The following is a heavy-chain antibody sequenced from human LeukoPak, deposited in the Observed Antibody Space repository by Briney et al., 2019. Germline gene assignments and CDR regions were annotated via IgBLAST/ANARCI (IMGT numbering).Heavy chain of an antibody. CDR3: AKDAQRGFDYSNSLEY. V-gene: IGHV3-33*06. Sequence: VGSLRLSCAASGVIFNHQAMHGVRQAPGKGLQWVAVIWSDKSNRFYADSVRGRFTISRDDSRKTVYLQMERLTAEDTAIYYCAKDAQRGFDYSNSLEYWGQGALVTVAS. J-gene: IGHJ4*02. CDR1: GVIFNHQA. D-gene: IGHD4-11*01. CDR2: IWSDKSNR.